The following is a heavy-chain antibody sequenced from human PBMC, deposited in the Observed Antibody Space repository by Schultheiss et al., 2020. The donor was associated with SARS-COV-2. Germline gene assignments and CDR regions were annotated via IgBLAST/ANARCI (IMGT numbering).Heavy chain of an antibody. CDR3: ARPGYSSGWYNRNY. D-gene: IGHD6-19*01. CDR1: GYSFTSYC. CDR2: IYPGDSDT. Sequence: GESLKISCTGSGYSFTSYCIGWVRQMPGKGLEWMGIIYPGDSDTTYSPSFQGQVTISADKSTSTAYLQWSSLKASDTAMYYCARPGYSSGWYNRNYWGQGTLVTVSS. J-gene: IGHJ4*02. V-gene: IGHV5-51*01.